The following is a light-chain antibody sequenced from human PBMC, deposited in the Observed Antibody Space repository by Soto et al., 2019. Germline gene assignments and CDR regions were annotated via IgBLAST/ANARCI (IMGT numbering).Light chain of an antibody. CDR1: QSISSH. Sequence: DIQMTQSPSSLSASVGDTVTITCRASQSISSHLNWYQQKPGKAPNLLMYTASNLQSGVPSRFGGSGSGTDFTLTISSLQPEDFATYYCQQSYSTPISFGQGTRLEIK. CDR2: TAS. J-gene: IGKJ5*01. CDR3: QQSYSTPIS. V-gene: IGKV1-39*01.